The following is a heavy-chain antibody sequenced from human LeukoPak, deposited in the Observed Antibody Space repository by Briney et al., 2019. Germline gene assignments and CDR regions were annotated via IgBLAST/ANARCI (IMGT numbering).Heavy chain of an antibody. D-gene: IGHD5-18*01. CDR2: ISTSSSYI. Sequence: GSLRPSCVASGFTFSSYWMSWVRQAPGKGLEWVSFISTSSSYIYYADSVKGRFTISRDNAKNSLYLQMNSLRAEDTAMYYCATSERGYSDGYSYYWGQGTLVIVSS. V-gene: IGHV3-21*01. CDR3: ATSERGYSDGYSYY. CDR1: GFTFSSYW. J-gene: IGHJ4*02.